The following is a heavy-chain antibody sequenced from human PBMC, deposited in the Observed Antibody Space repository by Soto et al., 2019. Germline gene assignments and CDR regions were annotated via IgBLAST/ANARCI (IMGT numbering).Heavy chain of an antibody. J-gene: IGHJ6*02. CDR3: ARNQGITTLGVYSMYYYGMDV. CDR1: GYTFTRSG. V-gene: IGHV1-18*01. Sequence: ASVKVACKASGYTFTRSGISWVRQAPGQGLEWLGWINPDNGNTNYAQHLQGRVSLTTDTSTSTAYMDLRSLRSDDTAVYYCARNQGITTLGVYSMYYYGMDVRG. CDR2: INPDNGNT. D-gene: IGHD3-3*01.